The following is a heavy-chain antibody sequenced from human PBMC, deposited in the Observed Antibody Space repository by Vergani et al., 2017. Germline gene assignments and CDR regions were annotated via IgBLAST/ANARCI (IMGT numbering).Heavy chain of an antibody. Sequence: VQLVESGGGLVKPGGSLRLSCAASGFTFSSYAMSWVRQAPGKGLEWVSAISGSGGSTYYADSVKGRFTISRDNSKNTLYLQMNSLRAEDTAVYYCAKSGGDDSSGYYYVRQPGGAFDIWGQGTMVTVSS. J-gene: IGHJ3*02. CDR2: ISGSGGST. CDR1: GFTFSSYA. V-gene: IGHV3-23*04. CDR3: AKSGGDDSSGYYYVRQPGGAFDI. D-gene: IGHD3-22*01.